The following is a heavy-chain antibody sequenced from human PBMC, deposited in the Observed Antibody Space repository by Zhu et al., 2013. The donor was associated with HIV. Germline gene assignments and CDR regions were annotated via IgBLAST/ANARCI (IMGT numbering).Heavy chain of an antibody. Sequence: QVQLVQSGAEVKKPGSSVKVSCKASGGTFSSYAISWVRQAPGQGLEWMGGIIPIFGTANYAQKFQGRVTITADKSTSTAYMELSSLRSEDTAVYYCARGVYYDFWSGYYLGSENYYYGMDVWGQGTTVTVSS. CDR3: ARGVYYDFWSGYYLGSENYYYGMDV. CDR2: IIPIFGTA. CDR1: GGTFSSYA. V-gene: IGHV1-69*06. D-gene: IGHD3-3*01. J-gene: IGHJ6*02.